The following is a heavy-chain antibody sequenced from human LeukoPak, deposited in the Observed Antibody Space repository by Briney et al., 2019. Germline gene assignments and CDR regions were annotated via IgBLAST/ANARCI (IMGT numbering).Heavy chain of an antibody. CDR2: ISAYNGNT. CDR3: ARDPPPYYDFWSGPTSYGMDV. J-gene: IGHJ6*02. Sequence: GASVKVSCKASGYTFTSYGISWVRQAPGQGLEWMGWISAYNGNTNYAQRFQGRVTMTRDTSISTAYMELSRLRSDDTAVYYCARDPPPYYDFWSGPTSYGMDVWGQGTTVTVSS. V-gene: IGHV1-18*01. CDR1: GYTFTSYG. D-gene: IGHD3-3*01.